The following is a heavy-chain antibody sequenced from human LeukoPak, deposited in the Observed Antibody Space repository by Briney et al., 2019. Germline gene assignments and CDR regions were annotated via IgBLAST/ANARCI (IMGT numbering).Heavy chain of an antibody. D-gene: IGHD1-1*01. CDR1: GYTFTGCY. J-gene: IGHJ4*02. V-gene: IGHV1-2*02. CDR2: INPNSGGT. CDR3: ARADWNDNGFDY. Sequence: ASVKVSSKASGYTFTGCYMHWVRQAPGQGLEWMGWINPNSGGTNYAQKFQGRVTMTRDTSISTAYMELSRLRSDDTAVYYCARADWNDNGFDYWGQGTLVTVSS.